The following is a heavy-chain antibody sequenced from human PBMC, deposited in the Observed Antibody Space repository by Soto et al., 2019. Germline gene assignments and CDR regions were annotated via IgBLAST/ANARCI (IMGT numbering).Heavy chain of an antibody. CDR2: IWYDGRNE. CDR3: ARGTATDGLDS. J-gene: IGHJ5*01. CDR1: GFTFSSYG. Sequence: PGGSLRLSCVASGFTFSSYGMHWVRQAPGKGLEWVAFIWYDGRNENYTDSVKGRFSISRDNSKNTLFLQMNSLRVDDTAVYYCARGTATDGLDSWDQGTLVTVS. V-gene: IGHV3-33*01. D-gene: IGHD2-21*02.